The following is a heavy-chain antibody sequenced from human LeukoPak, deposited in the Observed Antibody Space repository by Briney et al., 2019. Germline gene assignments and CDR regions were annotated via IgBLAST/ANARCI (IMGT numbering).Heavy chain of an antibody. CDR1: GFTFSSYW. CDR3: ARDPRGYLAAAGIDY. D-gene: IGHD6-13*01. J-gene: IGHJ4*02. V-gene: IGHV3-74*01. CDR2: INSDGSST. Sequence: GGSLRLSCAASGFTFSSYWMHWVRQAPGKGLVWVSRINSDGSSTTYADSVKGRFTISRDNAKNTLCLQMNSLRAEDTAVYYCARDPRGYLAAAGIDYWGQGTLVTVSS.